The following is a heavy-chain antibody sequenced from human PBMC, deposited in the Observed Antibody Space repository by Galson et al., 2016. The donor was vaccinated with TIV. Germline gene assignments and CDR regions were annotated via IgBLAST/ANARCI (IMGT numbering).Heavy chain of an antibody. Sequence: SETLSLTCAVYGGSFNRYYWTWIRQPPEKGLEWIGQINHSGSTKYNPSLKSRGTISVDTSKNQFSLKLTSVTAADTAVYYCSSPFPGGDDFWSAYYDAFDIWGQGTMVTVSS. J-gene: IGHJ3*02. D-gene: IGHD3-3*01. CDR3: SSPFPGGDDFWSAYYDAFDI. CDR2: INHSGST. V-gene: IGHV4-34*01. CDR1: GGSFNRYY.